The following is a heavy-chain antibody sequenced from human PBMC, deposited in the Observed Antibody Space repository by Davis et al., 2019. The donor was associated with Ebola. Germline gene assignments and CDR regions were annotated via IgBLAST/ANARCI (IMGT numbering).Heavy chain of an antibody. D-gene: IGHD5-18*01. V-gene: IGHV5-10-1*01. CDR1: GYDFTSYW. J-gene: IGHJ6*03. CDR2: IAPSDSYT. Sequence: KVSCKGSGYDFTSYWISWVRQMPGKGLEWMGRIAPSDSYTNYSPSFQGHVTISADKSISTAYLQWSSLKASDTAMYYCARQSSGYTAMVSYYLYNYMDVWGKGTTVTVSS. CDR3: ARQSSGYTAMVSYYLYNYMDV.